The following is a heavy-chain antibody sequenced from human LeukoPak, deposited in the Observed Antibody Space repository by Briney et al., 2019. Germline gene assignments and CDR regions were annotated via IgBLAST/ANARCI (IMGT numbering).Heavy chain of an antibody. V-gene: IGHV4-4*07. Sequence: SETLSLTCTVSGGSISSYYWSWIRQPAGKGLEWIGRIYTSGSTNYNPSLKSRVTMSVDTSKNQFSLKLSSVTAADTAVYYCASSGYYRDAFDIWGQGTMVTVSS. CDR2: IYTSGST. D-gene: IGHD3-22*01. CDR1: GGSISSYY. CDR3: ASSGYYRDAFDI. J-gene: IGHJ3*02.